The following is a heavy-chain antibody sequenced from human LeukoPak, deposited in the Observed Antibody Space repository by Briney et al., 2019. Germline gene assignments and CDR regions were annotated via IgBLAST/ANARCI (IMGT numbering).Heavy chain of an antibody. D-gene: IGHD5-24*01. V-gene: IGHV3-7*04. CDR1: GFTFSSYW. CDR3: ARETETANLDY. CDR2: IKQDGSEK. Sequence: QPGGSLRLSCTASGFTFSSYWMNWVRQAPGKGLEWVANIKQDGSEKYYVDSVKGRFTISRDNAKKSLYLQMNSLRAEDTAVYYCARETETANLDYWGQGTLVTVSS. J-gene: IGHJ4*02.